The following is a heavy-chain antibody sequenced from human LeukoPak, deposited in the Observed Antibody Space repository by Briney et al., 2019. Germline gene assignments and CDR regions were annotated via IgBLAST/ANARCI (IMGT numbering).Heavy chain of an antibody. D-gene: IGHD4-17*01. Sequence: GGSLRLSCAASGFTFDDYAMHWVRQAPGKGLEWVSSITSSGSYIYYADSVKGRFTISRDNARNSLYLQLNSLRAEDTAVYYCATSAYGDYFYYWGQGTLVTVSS. CDR2: ITSSGSYI. V-gene: IGHV3-21*01. CDR3: ATSAYGDYFYY. J-gene: IGHJ4*02. CDR1: GFTFDDYA.